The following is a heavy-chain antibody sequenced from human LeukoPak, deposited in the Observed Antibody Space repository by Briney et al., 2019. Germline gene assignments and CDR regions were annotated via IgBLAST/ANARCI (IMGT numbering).Heavy chain of an antibody. Sequence: PSETLSLTCTVSSGSISSYYWNWIRQPPGKGLEWIGYFYYSGSTNYNPSLKSRVTISVDTSKNQFSLKLSSVTAADTAVYYCARDGSVGHRYYYYMDAWGKGTTVTVSS. CDR1: SGSISSYY. D-gene: IGHD3-10*01. J-gene: IGHJ6*03. V-gene: IGHV4-59*01. CDR3: ARDGSVGHRYYYYMDA. CDR2: FYYSGST.